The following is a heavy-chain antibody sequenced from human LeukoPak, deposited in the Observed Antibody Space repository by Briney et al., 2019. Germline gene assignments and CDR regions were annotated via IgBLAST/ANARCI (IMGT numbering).Heavy chain of an antibody. CDR1: GYTFTGYY. J-gene: IGHJ6*02. D-gene: IGHD3-10*01. V-gene: IGHV1-2*02. CDR3: AKSSISGSGSYYPYYYGMDV. Sequence: ASVKVSCKASGYTFTGYYMHWVRQAPGQGLEWMGWINPNSGGTNSAQRFQGRVTMTRDTSISTAYMELSSLRSDDTAVYYCAKSSISGSGSYYPYYYGMDVWGQGTTVTVSS. CDR2: INPNSGGT.